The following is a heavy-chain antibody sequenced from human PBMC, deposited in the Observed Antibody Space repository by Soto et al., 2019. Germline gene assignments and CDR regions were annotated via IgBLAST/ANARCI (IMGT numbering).Heavy chain of an antibody. CDR2: VNPNSGDT. CDR1: GYAFSGYY. D-gene: IGHD1-26*01. CDR3: ARDQEWELDYGMDV. V-gene: IGHV1-2*02. J-gene: IGHJ6*02. Sequence: ASVKVSCKAAGYAFSGYYLHWVRQAPGQGLEWMGWVNPNSGDTKYAQKFQGRVTMTRDTSISAAYMEMSRLRPDDTAVYYCARDQEWELDYGMDVWGQGTTVTVSS.